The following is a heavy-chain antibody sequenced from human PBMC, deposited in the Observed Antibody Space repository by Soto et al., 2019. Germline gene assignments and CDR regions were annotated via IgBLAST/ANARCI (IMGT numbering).Heavy chain of an antibody. D-gene: IGHD1-26*01. V-gene: IGHV4-59*01. J-gene: IGHJ6*03. CDR3: ARDGSYAPKDYYYYYMDV. Sequence: SETLSLTCTVSGGSISSYYWSWIRQPPGKGLEWIGYIYYSGSTNYNPSLKSRVTISVDTSKNQFSLKLSSVTAADTAVYYCARDGSYAPKDYYYYYMDVWGKGTTVTVSS. CDR1: GGSISSYY. CDR2: IYYSGST.